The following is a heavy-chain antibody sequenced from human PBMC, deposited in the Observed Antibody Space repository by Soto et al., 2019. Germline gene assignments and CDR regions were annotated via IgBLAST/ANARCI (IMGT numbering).Heavy chain of an antibody. CDR3: ARGAEHQLLSRDYFYGMDV. CDR2: ISFEGNTQ. CDR1: GFTLSRYG. Sequence: QVHLVESGGGVVQPGRSLRLSCVGSGFTLSRYGMHWVRQAPGKGLEWVAVISFEGNTQYYADSVKGRFTISRDNSKDTLSLQVHSLRPEDTAVYYCARGAEHQLLSRDYFYGMDVWGQGTTVSVSS. J-gene: IGHJ6*02. V-gene: IGHV3-30*06. D-gene: IGHD1-1*01.